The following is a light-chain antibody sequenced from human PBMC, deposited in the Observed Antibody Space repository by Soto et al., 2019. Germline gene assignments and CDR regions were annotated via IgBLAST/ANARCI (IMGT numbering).Light chain of an antibody. CDR1: QSVSNNY. CDR2: GAS. J-gene: IGKJ1*01. Sequence: EIVLTQSPGTLSLSPGARAPLSCRASQSVSNNYLAWYQHKPGQAPRLLTYGASNRATGIPDRFSGSGSGTDFTLTISRLEPEDFAVYYCQQYGSSGTFGQGTKVDIK. CDR3: QQYGSSGT. V-gene: IGKV3-20*01.